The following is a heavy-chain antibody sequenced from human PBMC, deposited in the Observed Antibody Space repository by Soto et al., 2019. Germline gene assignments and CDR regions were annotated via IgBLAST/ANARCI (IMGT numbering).Heavy chain of an antibody. D-gene: IGHD3-16*01. CDR2: IDPKTGGT. J-gene: IGHJ6*02. CDR1: AYIFTAYY. V-gene: IGHV1-2*02. Sequence: ASVKVSCKASAYIFTAYYIHWVRQAPGQGLGWVGWIDPKTGGTSYAQKFQGRVTMTGDTSITTAYMEVTRLTSDDTAVYYCAKGHLSPRPIVLITYGMDVWGQGTTVTVSS. CDR3: AKGHLSPRPIVLITYGMDV.